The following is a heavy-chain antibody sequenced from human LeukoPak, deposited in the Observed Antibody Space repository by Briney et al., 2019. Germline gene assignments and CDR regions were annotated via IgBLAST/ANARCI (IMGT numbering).Heavy chain of an antibody. D-gene: IGHD5-18*01. Sequence: SVKVSCKASGGTFSSYAISWVRQAPGQGLEWMGRIIPNFGTANYAQKFQGRVTITTDESTSTAYMELSSLRSEDTAVYYCARDPHPSYGQYLVDYWGQGTLVTVSS. V-gene: IGHV1-69*05. CDR3: ARDPHPSYGQYLVDY. J-gene: IGHJ4*02. CDR1: GGTFSSYA. CDR2: IIPNFGTA.